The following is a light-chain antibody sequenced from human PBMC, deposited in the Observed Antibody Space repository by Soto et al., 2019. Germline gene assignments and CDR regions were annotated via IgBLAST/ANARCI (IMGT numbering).Light chain of an antibody. J-gene: IGKJ1*01. V-gene: IGKV3-11*01. CDR3: EQRGDWSSWT. Sequence: EVVLTQSPATLSLSAGERATLSCRASQSVTNSLAWYQQKPGQPPRLLIYNGSSRSTGIPARFSGSGSGTDLTLTISSLEPENFAMYYCEQRGDWSSWTFGQETKVDI. CDR1: QSVTNS. CDR2: NGS.